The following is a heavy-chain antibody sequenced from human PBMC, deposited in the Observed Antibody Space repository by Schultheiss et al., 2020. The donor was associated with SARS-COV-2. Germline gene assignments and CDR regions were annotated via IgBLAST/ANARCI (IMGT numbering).Heavy chain of an antibody. D-gene: IGHD3-22*01. V-gene: IGHV3-33*01. Sequence: GGSLRLSCAASGFTFSNYGMHWVRQAPGKGLEWVAVIWYDGSNKYYADSVKGRFTISRDNSKNTLYLQMNSLRAEDTAVYYCARDLTLSYYDSSGPPLVYWGQGTLVTVSS. CDR2: IWYDGSNK. CDR3: ARDLTLSYYDSSGPPLVY. CDR1: GFTFSNYG. J-gene: IGHJ4*02.